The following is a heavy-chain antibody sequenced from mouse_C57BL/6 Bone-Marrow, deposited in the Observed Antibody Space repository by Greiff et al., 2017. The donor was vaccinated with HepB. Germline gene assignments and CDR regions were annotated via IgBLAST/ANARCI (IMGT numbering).Heavy chain of an antibody. J-gene: IGHJ4*01. CDR3: TTSYEYGPDYYYAMDY. CDR2: IRNKANNHAT. V-gene: IGHV6-6*01. CDR1: GFTFSDAW. Sequence: EVMLVESGGGLVQPGGSMKLSCAASGFTFSDAWMDWVRQSPEKGLEWVAEIRNKANNHATYYAESVKGRFTIARDDSKSSVYLQMNSLRAEDTGIYYCTTSYEYGPDYYYAMDYWGQGTSVTVSS. D-gene: IGHD2-4*01.